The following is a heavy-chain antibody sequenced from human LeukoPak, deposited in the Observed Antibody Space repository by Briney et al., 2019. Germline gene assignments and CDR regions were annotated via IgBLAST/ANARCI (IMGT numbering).Heavy chain of an antibody. CDR2: IKQDGSEK. Sequence: GGSLRLSCAASGFTFGDTWMNWVRQAPGQGPEWVANIKQDGSEKFYVASVKGRFTISRDNAKNSLYLQMNSLRAEDTALYYCATSYDMGWLIGYWGQGTLVAVSS. V-gene: IGHV3-7*03. CDR1: GFTFGDTW. CDR3: ATSYDMGWLIGY. J-gene: IGHJ4*02. D-gene: IGHD3/OR15-3a*01.